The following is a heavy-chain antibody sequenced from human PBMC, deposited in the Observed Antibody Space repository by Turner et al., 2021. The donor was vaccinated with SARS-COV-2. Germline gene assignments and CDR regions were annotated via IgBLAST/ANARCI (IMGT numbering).Heavy chain of an antibody. Sequence: EVQLVESGGGLVKPGGSLRLFCAASGFPFSSYSMNWVRQAPGKGLEWVSSISSSSSFIYYPDSVKGRFTISRDNAKNSLYLQMNSLRAEDTAVYYCARAEEHSREWLVPKIPFDIWGQGTMVTVSS. CDR2: ISSSSSFI. CDR3: ARAEEHSREWLVPKIPFDI. D-gene: IGHD6-19*01. CDR1: GFPFSSYS. J-gene: IGHJ3*02. V-gene: IGHV3-21*01.